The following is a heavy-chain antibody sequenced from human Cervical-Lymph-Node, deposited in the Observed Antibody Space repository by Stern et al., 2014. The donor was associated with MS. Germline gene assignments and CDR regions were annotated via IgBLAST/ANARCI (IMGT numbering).Heavy chain of an antibody. D-gene: IGHD6-19*01. CDR2: VSSDGSST. CDR1: GFTFSVYY. CDR3: VRGAVGTYVWFDP. V-gene: IGHV3-74*01. Sequence: EVQLVESGGGLVQPGESLRLSCAASGFTFSVYYMHWVRQAPGKGLVWVSRVSSDGSSTNYADSVKGRFTISRDNAENTLYLQMNSLRVEDTAVYYCVRGAVGTYVWFDPWGQGTLVTVSS. J-gene: IGHJ5*02.